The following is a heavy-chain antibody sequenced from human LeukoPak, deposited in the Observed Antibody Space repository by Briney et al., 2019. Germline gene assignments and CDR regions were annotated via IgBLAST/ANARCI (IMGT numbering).Heavy chain of an antibody. V-gene: IGHV1-69*02. CDR2: IIPILGIA. Sequence: GASVKVSCKASGGTFSSYTIGWVRQAPGQGLEWMGRIIPILGIANYAQKFQGRVTITADKSTSTAYMELSSLRSEDTAVYYCARSGYCSSTSCYRSYYYYYMDVWGKGTTVTVSS. J-gene: IGHJ6*03. CDR3: ARSGYCSSTSCYRSYYYYYMDV. CDR1: GGTFSSYT. D-gene: IGHD2-2*01.